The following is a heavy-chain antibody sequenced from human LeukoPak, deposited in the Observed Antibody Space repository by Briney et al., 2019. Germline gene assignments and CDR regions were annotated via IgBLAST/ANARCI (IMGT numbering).Heavy chain of an antibody. V-gene: IGHV5-51*01. CDR2: IYPGDSDT. J-gene: IGHJ4*02. Sequence: GASMQISCKGSGSSFTSYWIGWVRQMPGKGLEWIGIIYPGDSDTRYSPSFQGQVTISADKSFSTAYLQSSSLKASDTAMYYCARQSGRSYFYAFDYWGQGTLVTVSS. CDR1: GSSFTSYW. CDR3: ARQSGRSYFYAFDY. D-gene: IGHD1-26*01.